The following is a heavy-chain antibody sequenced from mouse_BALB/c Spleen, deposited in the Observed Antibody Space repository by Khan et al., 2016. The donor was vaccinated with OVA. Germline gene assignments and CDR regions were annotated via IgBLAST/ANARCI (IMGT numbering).Heavy chain of an antibody. CDR1: GYTFTDSY. Sequence: QVQLKQSGTELARPGASVKLSCKASGYTFTDSYITWVKQRTGQGLEWIGEIYPGSGNTYYNDNFKGKASLTADKSSNTAYIQLSSLTSEDSAVYFCARVDTTSLDYWGQGTTLAVSS. CDR2: IYPGSGNT. D-gene: IGHD2-3*01. CDR3: ARVDTTSLDY. J-gene: IGHJ2*01. V-gene: IGHV1-77*01.